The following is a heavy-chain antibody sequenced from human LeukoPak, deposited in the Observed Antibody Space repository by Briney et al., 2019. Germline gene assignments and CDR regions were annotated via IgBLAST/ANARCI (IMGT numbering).Heavy chain of an antibody. CDR2: ISSSSTYI. J-gene: IGHJ4*02. CDR3: ARDGVAELMSALDY. Sequence: GGSLRLSCAASGFTLSSYSMNWVRQAPGKGLEWVSFISSSSTYIYYADSLKGRFTISRDNAKNSLYLQMNSLRAEDTAVYYCARDGVAELMSALDYWGQGILVTVSS. V-gene: IGHV3-21*06. CDR1: GFTLSSYS. D-gene: IGHD1-26*01.